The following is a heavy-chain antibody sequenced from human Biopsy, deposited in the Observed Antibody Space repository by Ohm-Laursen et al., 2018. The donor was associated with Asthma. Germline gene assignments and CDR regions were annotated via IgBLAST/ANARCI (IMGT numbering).Heavy chain of an antibody. CDR1: GYTFINYA. Sequence: ASVKVSCKASGYTFINYAIHWVRQAPGQRLEWMGRINAGNGNTKYSQKFQGRVTISRDTSASTAYMDLSSLRSEDTAVYYCASSIAVADSDAFDIWGQGTMVTVSS. CDR3: ASSIAVADSDAFDI. CDR2: INAGNGNT. J-gene: IGHJ3*02. D-gene: IGHD6-19*01. V-gene: IGHV1-3*01.